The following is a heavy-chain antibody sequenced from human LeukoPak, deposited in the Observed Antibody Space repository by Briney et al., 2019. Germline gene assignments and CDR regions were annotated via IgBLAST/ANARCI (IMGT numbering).Heavy chain of an antibody. CDR3: ARVGVGTGYQRDFDY. Sequence: SETLSLTCTVSGGSITSYYWSWIRQPPGKGLEWIGYIHYSGSTSYNPSLKSRVTISVDTSKNQFSLKLSSVTAADTALYYCARVGVGTGYQRDFDYWGQGTLVTVAS. D-gene: IGHD3/OR15-3a*01. CDR2: IHYSGST. CDR1: GGSITSYY. V-gene: IGHV4-59*01. J-gene: IGHJ4*02.